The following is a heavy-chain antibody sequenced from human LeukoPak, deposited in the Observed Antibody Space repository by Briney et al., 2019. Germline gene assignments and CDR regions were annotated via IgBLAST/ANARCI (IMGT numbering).Heavy chain of an antibody. D-gene: IGHD6-19*01. Sequence: PSETLSLTCTVSGGSISSYYWSWIRQPAGKGLEWIGRTYTSGSTNYNPSLKSRVTMSVDTSKNQFSLKLSSVTAADTAVYYCARPMSVAGNSPLDYWGQGTLVTVSS. J-gene: IGHJ4*02. V-gene: IGHV4-4*07. CDR2: TYTSGST. CDR1: GGSISSYY. CDR3: ARPMSVAGNSPLDY.